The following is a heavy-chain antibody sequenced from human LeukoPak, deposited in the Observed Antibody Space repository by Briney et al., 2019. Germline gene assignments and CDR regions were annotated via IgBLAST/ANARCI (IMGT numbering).Heavy chain of an antibody. CDR1: GFTVSSNY. J-gene: IGHJ4*02. V-gene: IGHV3-53*01. D-gene: IGHD7-27*01. CDR2: IYSGGST. Sequence: PGGSLRLSCAASGFTVSSNYMSWVRQAPGKGLEWVSVIYSGGSTYYADSVKGRFTISRDNSKNTLYLQMNSLRAEDTAVYYCARRPPTSWGLDYWGQGTLVTVSS. CDR3: ARRPPTSWGLDY.